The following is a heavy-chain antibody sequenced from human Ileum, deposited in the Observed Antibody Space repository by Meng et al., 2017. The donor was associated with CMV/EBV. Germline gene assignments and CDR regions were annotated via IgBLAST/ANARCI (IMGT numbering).Heavy chain of an antibody. CDR3: ARERTGYYSEC. CDR1: GFIFSHYA. D-gene: IGHD3/OR15-3a*01. V-gene: IGHV3-30-3*01. CDR2: ISYNGNNQ. Sequence: GGSLRLSCETSGFIFSHYAMHWVRQAPGKGLEWVAMISYNGNNQYYADFVKGRFIISRDSSRSTLFLQVDSLRGDDAGIYYCARERTGYYSECWGQGTSVTVSS. J-gene: IGHJ4*02.